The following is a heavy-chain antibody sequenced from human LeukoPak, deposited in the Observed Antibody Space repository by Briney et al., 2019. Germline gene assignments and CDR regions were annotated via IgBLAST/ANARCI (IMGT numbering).Heavy chain of an antibody. D-gene: IGHD3-22*01. V-gene: IGHV3-9*03. CDR2: ISWNSGSI. J-gene: IGHJ6*03. Sequence: GGSLRLSCAASGFTFDDYAMHWVRQAPGKGLEWVSGISWNSGSIGYADSVRGRFTISRDNAKNSLYLQMNSLRAEDMALYYCAKDSSGYPLHMDVWGKGTTVTVSS. CDR3: AKDSSGYPLHMDV. CDR1: GFTFDDYA.